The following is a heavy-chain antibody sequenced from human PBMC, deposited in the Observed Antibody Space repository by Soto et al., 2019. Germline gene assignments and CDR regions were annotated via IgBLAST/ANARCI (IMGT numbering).Heavy chain of an antibody. CDR1: GFTFSSYS. Sequence: EVQLVESGGGLVKPGGSLRLSCAASGFTFSSYSMNWVRQAPGKGLEWVSSISTSSNYIYYADSVKGRFTISRDNAKNSLYLQMNRRRAEDTAVYYCARDGGYSGYDCWGQGTLVTVSS. D-gene: IGHD5-12*01. CDR2: ISTSSNYI. CDR3: ARDGGYSGYDC. V-gene: IGHV3-21*01. J-gene: IGHJ4*02.